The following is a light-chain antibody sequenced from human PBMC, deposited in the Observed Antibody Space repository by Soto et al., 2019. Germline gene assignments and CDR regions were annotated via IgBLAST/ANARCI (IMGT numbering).Light chain of an antibody. Sequence: EIVLTQSRGTLSLSPGERATLSCRASQSGSSNYLAWYQQKPGQAPRLLIYGTSNRATGIPDRFSGSASGTESTLTISRLEPEDFAVYYCQHYGSTPYTFGQGTKVDI. J-gene: IGKJ2*01. CDR2: GTS. CDR3: QHYGSTPYT. V-gene: IGKV3-20*01. CDR1: QSGSSNY.